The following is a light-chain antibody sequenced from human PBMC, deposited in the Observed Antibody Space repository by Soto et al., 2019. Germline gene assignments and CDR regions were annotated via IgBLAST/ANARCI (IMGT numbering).Light chain of an antibody. CDR3: QSYDTTLRGVF. CDR1: SSNIGAGYD. J-gene: IGLJ2*01. V-gene: IGLV1-40*01. Sequence: QSVLTQTPSVSGAPGQKITMSCTGSSSNIGAGYDVHWYQQVPGAAPRLLIYADNNRPSGVPDRFSASKSGTSASLAFTGLQGGDVANSYCQSYDTTLRGVFFGAGPKLTVL. CDR2: ADN.